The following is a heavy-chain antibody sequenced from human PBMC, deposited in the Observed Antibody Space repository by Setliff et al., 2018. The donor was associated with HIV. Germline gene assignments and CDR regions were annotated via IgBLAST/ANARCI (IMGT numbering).Heavy chain of an antibody. CDR3: ARDVLKSNYLGYYYYLDA. J-gene: IGHJ6*03. CDR1: GDSTSNSY. Sequence: SETLSLTCSVSGDSTSNSYWSWIRQPAGKGLEWIGRLHASGNTNYNPSLKSRVTMSIDTSKNQLSLRLTSVTAADTAVYYCARDVLKSNYLGYYYYLDAWGKGTTVTVSS. D-gene: IGHD3-9*01. V-gene: IGHV4-4*07. CDR2: LHASGNT.